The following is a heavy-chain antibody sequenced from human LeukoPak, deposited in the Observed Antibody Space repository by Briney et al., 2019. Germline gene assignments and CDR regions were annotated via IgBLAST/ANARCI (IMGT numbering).Heavy chain of an antibody. CDR3: AKEIFSGLLYIDY. V-gene: IGHV3-23*01. D-gene: IGHD5-12*01. Sequence: GGSLRLSCAASKFAFSSYAMSWVRQAPGKGLEWVSAITDAVGSTHYADSVKGRFTISSDNSKNTVYLQMNSLRPEDMAVYYCAKEIFSGLLYIDYWGQGTLVTVSS. CDR1: KFAFSSYA. J-gene: IGHJ4*02. CDR2: ITDAVGST.